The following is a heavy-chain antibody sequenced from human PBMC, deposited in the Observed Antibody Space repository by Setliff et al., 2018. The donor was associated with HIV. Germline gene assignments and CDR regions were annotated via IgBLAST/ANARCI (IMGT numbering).Heavy chain of an antibody. Sequence: SQTLSLTCTVSGGSISGSDYYWAWIRQPPGKGLEWIGEINHSGSTNYNPSLKSRVTISVDTSTNQFSLSLASVTAADTAVYYCTRRFEKWLAFDYWGQGTLVTVSS. J-gene: IGHJ4*02. CDR1: GGSISGSDYY. CDR3: TRRFEKWLAFDY. D-gene: IGHD6-19*01. CDR2: INHSGST. V-gene: IGHV4-39*01.